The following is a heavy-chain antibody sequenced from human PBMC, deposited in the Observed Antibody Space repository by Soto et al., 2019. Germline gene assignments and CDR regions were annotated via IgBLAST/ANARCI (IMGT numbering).Heavy chain of an antibody. CDR2: ISSNGGST. CDR1: GFTFSSYA. J-gene: IGHJ5*02. CDR3: VKVKWSTTVTTSPWFDP. V-gene: IGHV3-64D*06. D-gene: IGHD4-4*01. Sequence: QPGGSLRLSCSASGFTFSSYAMHWVRQAPGKGLEYVSAISSNGGSTYYADSVKGRFTISRDNSKNTLYLQMSSLRAEDTAVYYCVKVKWSTTVTTSPWFDPWGQGTLVTVSS.